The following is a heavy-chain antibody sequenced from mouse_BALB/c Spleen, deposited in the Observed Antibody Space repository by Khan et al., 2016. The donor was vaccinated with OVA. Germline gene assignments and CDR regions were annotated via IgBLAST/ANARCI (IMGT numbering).Heavy chain of an antibody. CDR3: ARGYLGNYEFAY. V-gene: IGHV1S132*01. D-gene: IGHD2-1*01. J-gene: IGHJ3*01. Sequence: QVQLKQSGSSLFPPSSSFPLSFPPSFYTFTSYWIQWVKQRPGQGLGWIGQIFPGTGTTYYNENFKGKATLTVDTSSHTAYMQFSSLTSEDSAVNFRARGYLGNYEFAYWGQGTLVTVSP. CDR2: IFPGTGTT. CDR1: FYTFTSYW.